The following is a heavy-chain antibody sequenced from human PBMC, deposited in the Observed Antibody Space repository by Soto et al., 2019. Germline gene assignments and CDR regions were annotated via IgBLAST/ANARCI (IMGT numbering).Heavy chain of an antibody. J-gene: IGHJ2*01. D-gene: IGHD2-15*01. CDR1: GFIFEDYD. V-gene: IGHV3-9*01. Sequence: EVQLVQSGGGLAHPGGSLRLSCEASGFIFEDYDMHWVRQPPGKGLRWVSGISWNSGDKDYGDSVKGRFTISRDNAKNSLDLQMSSLRVEDTATYYCVKKSCSHTRCYTGWFFDLWGRGTLVTVSS. CDR2: ISWNSGDK. CDR3: VKKSCSHTRCYTGWFFDL.